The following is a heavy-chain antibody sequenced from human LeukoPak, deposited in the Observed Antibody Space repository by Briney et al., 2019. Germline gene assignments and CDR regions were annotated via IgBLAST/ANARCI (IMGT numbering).Heavy chain of an antibody. J-gene: IGHJ4*02. D-gene: IGHD3-16*02. CDR1: GYTFTSYG. V-gene: IGHV1-18*01. Sequence: ASVKVSCEASGYTFTSYGISWVRQAPGQGLEWMGWISAYNGNTNYAQKLQGRVTMTTDTSTSTAYMELRSLRSDDTAVYYCAREGDYVWGSYRLPLDYWGQGTLVTVSS. CDR3: AREGDYVWGSYRLPLDY. CDR2: ISAYNGNT.